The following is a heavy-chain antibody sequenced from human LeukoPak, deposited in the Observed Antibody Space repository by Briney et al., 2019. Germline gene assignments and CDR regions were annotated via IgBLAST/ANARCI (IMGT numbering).Heavy chain of an antibody. Sequence: PGRSLRLSCTASRFTFGDYSMSWLRQAPGKGLVGVGFIRSKAYGGTTEYAASVKGRFTISRDDSKSIAYLQMKSLKTEDIAVYYCTRCRMSITMVRSFDYWGQGTMVTDCS. CDR3: TRCRMSITMVRSFDY. J-gene: IGHJ4*02. V-gene: IGHV3-49*03. CDR1: RFTFGDYS. CDR2: IRSKAYGGTT. D-gene: IGHD3-10*01.